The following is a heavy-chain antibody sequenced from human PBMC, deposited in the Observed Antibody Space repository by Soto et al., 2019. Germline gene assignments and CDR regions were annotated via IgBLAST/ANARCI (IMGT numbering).Heavy chain of an antibody. Sequence: HPGGSLRLSCAASGFTFSNFAMTWVRQAPGAGLEWVSSISGTDDYTYYADSVKGRFTISRDNSKNTLYLQMNSLRAEDTAVYYCAKARSGGWGMDVWGQGTTVTVSS. D-gene: IGHD2-15*01. V-gene: IGHV3-23*01. CDR3: AKARSGGWGMDV. J-gene: IGHJ6*02. CDR1: GFTFSNFA. CDR2: ISGTDDYT.